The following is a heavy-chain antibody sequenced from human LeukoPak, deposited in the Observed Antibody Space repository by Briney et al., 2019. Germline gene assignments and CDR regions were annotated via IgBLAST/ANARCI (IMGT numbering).Heavy chain of an antibody. J-gene: IGHJ4*02. D-gene: IGHD1-26*01. CDR2: IHPSGST. CDR3: ARGLDTYKSGVD. CDR1: GGSFSGYY. V-gene: IGHV4-34*01. Sequence: SETLSLTCAVYGGSFSGYYCTWIRQPPGKGLEWIGEIHPSGSTNYNPSLMSRVTLSLDTSKNQLSLRLNSGTAADTAVYFCARGLDTYKSGVDWGQGTLVTVSS.